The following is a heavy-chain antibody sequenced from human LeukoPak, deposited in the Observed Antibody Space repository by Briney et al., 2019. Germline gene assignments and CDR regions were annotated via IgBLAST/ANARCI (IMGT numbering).Heavy chain of an antibody. CDR2: TNRRGDIT. V-gene: IGHV3-20*04. CDR3: ARRSTVAGLFAGDY. CDR1: GYTFGDYG. D-gene: IGHD6-19*01. Sequence: GGSLRLSSAASGYTFGDYGMSWVRQVPGKGLEWVSGTNRRGDITGYADFVKGRFTISRDNAKNSLYLQMNSLRAEDTAVYYCARRSTVAGLFAGDYWGQGTLVTVSS. J-gene: IGHJ4*02.